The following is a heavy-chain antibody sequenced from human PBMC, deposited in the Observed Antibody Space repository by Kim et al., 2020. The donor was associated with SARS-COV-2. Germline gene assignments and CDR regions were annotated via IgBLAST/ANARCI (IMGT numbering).Heavy chain of an antibody. CDR1: GFTFGDYA. CDR3: TRAKLAGRSGSPFDY. Sequence: GGSLRLSCTASGFTFGDYAMSWFRQAPGKGLEWVGFIRSKAYGGTTEYAASVKGRFTISRDDSKSIAYLQMNSLKTEDTAVYYCTRAKLAGRSGSPFDYWGQGTLGTVSS. CDR2: IRSKAYGGTT. V-gene: IGHV3-49*03. J-gene: IGHJ4*02. D-gene: IGHD3-10*01.